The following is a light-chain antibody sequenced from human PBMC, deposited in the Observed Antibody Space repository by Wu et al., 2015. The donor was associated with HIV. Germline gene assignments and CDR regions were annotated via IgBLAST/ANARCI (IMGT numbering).Light chain of an antibody. CDR3: QQFEF. J-gene: IGKJ2*01. CDR1: QSGNF. V-gene: IGKV3-11*01. Sequence: EVVLTQSPGTVSLSPGESVTLFCKVSQSGNFLTWIQKRRGQAPRLLIYDSSRRASGVPDRFIGSGSGTDFSLTIKNVIREDFAVYFCQQFEFFGLGTALEI. CDR2: DSS.